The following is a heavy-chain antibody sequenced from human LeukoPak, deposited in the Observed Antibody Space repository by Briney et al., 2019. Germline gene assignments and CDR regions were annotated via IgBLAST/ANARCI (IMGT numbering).Heavy chain of an antibody. CDR2: ISGSGGST. V-gene: IGHV3-23*01. D-gene: IGHD2-2*02. CDR3: ARDRPPPYCSSTSCYIIY. J-gene: IGHJ4*02. CDR1: GFTFSSYA. Sequence: PGGSLRLSCAASGFTFSSYAMSWVRQAPGKGLKWVSAISGSGGSTYYADSVKGRFTISRDNSKNSLYLQMNSLRAEDTAVYYCARDRPPPYCSSTSCYIIYWGQGTLVTVSS.